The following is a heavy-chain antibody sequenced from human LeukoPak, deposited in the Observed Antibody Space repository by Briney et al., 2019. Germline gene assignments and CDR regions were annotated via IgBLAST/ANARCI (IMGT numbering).Heavy chain of an antibody. D-gene: IGHD6-13*01. CDR2: IYTSGST. J-gene: IGHJ5*02. CDR3: ARVPSRSIAAAVPRWFDP. V-gene: IGHV4-61*02. Sequence: SQTLSPTCTVSGGSISSGSYYWSWIRQPAGKGLEWIGRIYTSGSTNYNPSLKSRVTISVDTSKNQFSLKLSSVTAADTAVYYCARVPSRSIAAAVPRWFDPWGQGTLVTVSS. CDR1: GGSISSGSYY.